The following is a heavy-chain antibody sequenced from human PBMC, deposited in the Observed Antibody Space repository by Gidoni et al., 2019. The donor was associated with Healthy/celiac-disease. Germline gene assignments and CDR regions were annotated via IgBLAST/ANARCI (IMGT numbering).Heavy chain of an antibody. CDR2: MKSKTDGGTT. J-gene: IGHJ4*02. V-gene: IGHV3-15*01. CDR1: GFTFSNAW. Sequence: EVPLVESGGGLVKPGGSLRLPCAASGFTFSNAWMSWVRQAPGKGLGWVGRMKSKTDGGTTDYAAPVKGRFTISRDDSKNTLYLQMNSLKTGDTAVYYCTTVRDYDFWSGPFDYWGQGTLVTVSS. D-gene: IGHD3-3*01. CDR3: TTVRDYDFWSGPFDY.